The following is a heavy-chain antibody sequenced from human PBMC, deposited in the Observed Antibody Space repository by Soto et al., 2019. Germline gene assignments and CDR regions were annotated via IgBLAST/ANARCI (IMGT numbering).Heavy chain of an antibody. V-gene: IGHV2-5*02. CDR3: AAHGSGTYYNPLYNWFDP. CDR2: IYWGDDK. CDR1: GFSLSTSGVG. D-gene: IGHD3-10*01. J-gene: IGHJ5*02. Sequence: QITLQEAGPTLVKPTQTLTLTCTFSGFSLSTSGVGVGWIRQPPGKALEWLALIYWGDDKRYNPSLKNRLSISEDTAQKQAVLTMTNMDAEDTGTYYCAAHGSGTYYNPLYNWFDPWGPGTLVTVSS.